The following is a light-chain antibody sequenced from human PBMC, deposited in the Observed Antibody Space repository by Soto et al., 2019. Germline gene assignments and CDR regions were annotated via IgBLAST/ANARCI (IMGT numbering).Light chain of an antibody. CDR1: QSVSSN. Sequence: EIVMTQSPATLSVSPGERATLSCRAGQSVSSNLALYQQKPGQAPRLLIYGASTRATGIPARFSGSGSGTEFTLTISSLQSEDFAVYYCQQYNNWPRTFGQGTKVDIK. CDR2: GAS. J-gene: IGKJ1*01. V-gene: IGKV3-15*01. CDR3: QQYNNWPRT.